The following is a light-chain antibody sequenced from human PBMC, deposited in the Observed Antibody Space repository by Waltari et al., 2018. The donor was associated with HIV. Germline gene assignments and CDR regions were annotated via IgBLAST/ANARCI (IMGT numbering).Light chain of an antibody. V-gene: IGLV3-19*01. CDR1: SLRSYY. CDR2: GKN. CDR3: NSRDSSGNRYV. Sequence: SSELTQDPAVSVALGQTVRITCQGDSLRSYYASWYQQKPGQAPVLVIYGKNNRPSGIPDRFSGSSSGNTASLTIPGAQAEDEADYYCNSRDSSGNRYVFGTGTKVTVL. J-gene: IGLJ1*01.